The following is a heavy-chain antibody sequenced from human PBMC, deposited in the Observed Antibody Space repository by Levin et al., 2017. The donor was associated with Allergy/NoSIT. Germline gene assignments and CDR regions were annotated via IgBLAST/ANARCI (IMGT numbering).Heavy chain of an antibody. CDR3: ARFVWGSYRGFDY. CDR2: IYDTGNT. Sequence: PSETMSLTCTVSGGSISSDNWSWIRQPPGKGLEWIGYIYDTGNTNYNPSLKSRVTLSVDTSKNQFSLKLSSVTPADTAVYYCARFVWGSYRGFDYWGQGTLVTVSS. D-gene: IGHD3-16*02. J-gene: IGHJ4*02. CDR1: GGSISSDN. V-gene: IGHV4-59*01.